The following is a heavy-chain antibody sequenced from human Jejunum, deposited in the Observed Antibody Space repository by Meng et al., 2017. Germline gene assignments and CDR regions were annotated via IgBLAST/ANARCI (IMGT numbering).Heavy chain of an antibody. Sequence: GGSLRLSCAASGFTFSDYYMTWIRQPPGQGLEWIASISPTGGSLYYTDSVKGRFSISRDNSKSSLSLQMNSLRVEDTAVYYCARDHGFLSWFDPWGQGNLVNVSS. CDR1: GFTFSDYY. CDR3: ARDHGFLSWFDP. V-gene: IGHV3-11*04. D-gene: IGHD2/OR15-2a*01. J-gene: IGHJ5*02. CDR2: ISPTGGSL.